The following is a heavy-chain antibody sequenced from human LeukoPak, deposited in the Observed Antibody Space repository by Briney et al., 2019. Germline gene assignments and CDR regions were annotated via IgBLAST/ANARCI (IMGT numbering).Heavy chain of an antibody. CDR3: ARLAESGYSSGWFDP. D-gene: IGHD6-19*01. V-gene: IGHV1-2*02. CDR1: GYTFTGYY. CDR2: INPNSGGT. Sequence: GASVKVSCKASGYTFTGYYMHWVRQAPGQGLEWMGWINPNSGGTNYAQKFQGRVTMTRDTSISTAYMELSRLRSDDTAVYYCARLAESGYSSGWFDPWGQGTLVTVSS. J-gene: IGHJ5*02.